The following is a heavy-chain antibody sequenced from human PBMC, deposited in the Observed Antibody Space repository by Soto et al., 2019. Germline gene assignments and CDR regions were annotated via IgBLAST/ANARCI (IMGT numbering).Heavy chain of an antibody. CDR3: ATSAASISAFDI. V-gene: IGHV3-23*01. Sequence: GESLKISCAASGFTFSSYAMSWVRQAPGKGLEWVSAISGSGGSTYYADSVKGRFTISRDNSKNTLYLQMNSLRAEDTAVYYCATSAASISAFDIWGQGTMVTVSS. D-gene: IGHD6-13*01. J-gene: IGHJ3*02. CDR1: GFTFSSYA. CDR2: ISGSGGST.